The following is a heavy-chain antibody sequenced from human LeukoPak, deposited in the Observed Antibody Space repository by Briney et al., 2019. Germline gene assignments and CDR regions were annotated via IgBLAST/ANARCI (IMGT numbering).Heavy chain of an antibody. J-gene: IGHJ3*02. Sequence: PGGSLRLSCAASGFTFGSYSMNWVRQAPGKGLEWVSSISSSSSYIYYADSVKGRFTISRDNAKNSLYLQMNSLRAEDTAVYYCARDLAAAGVLGAFDIWGQGTMVTVSS. V-gene: IGHV3-21*01. CDR2: ISSSSSYI. CDR1: GFTFGSYS. CDR3: ARDLAAAGVLGAFDI. D-gene: IGHD6-13*01.